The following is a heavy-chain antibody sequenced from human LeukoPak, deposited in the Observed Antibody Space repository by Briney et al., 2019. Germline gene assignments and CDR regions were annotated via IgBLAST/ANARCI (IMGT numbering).Heavy chain of an antibody. Sequence: SQTLSLTCAISGDSVSSKSAAWNWIRQSPSRGLEWLGRTYHRSKWYNDYAVSVESRITLNPDTSKNQFSLQLNSVTPEDTAVYYCARGSQSSRWFDPWGQGTLVTVSS. V-gene: IGHV6-1*01. CDR1: GDSVSSKSAA. CDR2: TYHRSKWYN. CDR3: ARGSQSSRWFDP. J-gene: IGHJ5*02. D-gene: IGHD6-6*01.